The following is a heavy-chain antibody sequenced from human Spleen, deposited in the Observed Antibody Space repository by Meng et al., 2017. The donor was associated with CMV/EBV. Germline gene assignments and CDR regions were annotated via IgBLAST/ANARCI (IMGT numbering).Heavy chain of an antibody. CDR1: GYTFTGYY. V-gene: IGHV1-18*04. CDR3: ARAYLSTFLTGTRFDF. CDR2: ISGYNGNT. J-gene: IGHJ4*02. Sequence: ASVKVSCKAYGYTFTGYYMHWVRQAPGQGLEWMGWISGYNGNTNYAQKLQGRVTMTTDTSTSTAYMELRSLRSDDTAVYYCARAYLSTFLTGTRFDFWGQGTLVTVSS. D-gene: IGHD1-7*01.